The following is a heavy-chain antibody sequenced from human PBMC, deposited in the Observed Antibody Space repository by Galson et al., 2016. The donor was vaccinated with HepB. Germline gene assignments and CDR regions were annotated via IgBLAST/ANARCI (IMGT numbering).Heavy chain of an antibody. CDR2: IFYRGST. Sequence: TLSLTCTVSGGSISSADYYWSWIRQHPGKGLEWIGYIFYRGSTYYNLSLKSRVTISVDTSKNQFSLKLSSVTAADTAVYYCARVQNSYNMITFGGVNWFDPWGQGTLVTVSS. J-gene: IGHJ5*02. D-gene: IGHD3-16*01. V-gene: IGHV4-31*03. CDR3: ARVQNSYNMITFGGVNWFDP. CDR1: GGSISSADYY.